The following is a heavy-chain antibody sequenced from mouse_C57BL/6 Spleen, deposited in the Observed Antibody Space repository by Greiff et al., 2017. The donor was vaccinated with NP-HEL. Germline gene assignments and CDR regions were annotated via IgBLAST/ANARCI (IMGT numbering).Heavy chain of an antibody. CDR1: GYSFTGYY. V-gene: IGHV1-42*01. J-gene: IGHJ1*03. Sequence: VQLQQSGPELVKPGASVKISCKASGYSFTGYYMNWVKQSPEKSLEWIGEINPSTGGTTYNQKFKAKATLTVDKSSSTAYMQLKSLTSEDSAVYYCARSNAYYSVYWYFDVWGTGTTVTVSS. D-gene: IGHD2-12*01. CDR3: ARSNAYYSVYWYFDV. CDR2: INPSTGGT.